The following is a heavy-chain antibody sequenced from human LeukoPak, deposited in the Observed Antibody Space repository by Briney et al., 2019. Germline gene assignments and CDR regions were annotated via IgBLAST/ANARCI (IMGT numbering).Heavy chain of an antibody. CDR1: GGSVSSGSYY. CDR2: IHYSGSA. V-gene: IGHV4-61*01. CDR3: ARDLYASGNYRSYWYFDL. J-gene: IGHJ2*01. D-gene: IGHD3-10*01. Sequence: LETLSLTCTVSGGSVSSGSYYWSWIRQPPGRGLEWIAYIHYSGSAAYNPSLKSRVTISRDMSTNQFSLKMTSVTAADTAVYFCARDLYASGNYRSYWYFDLWGRGTLVTVSS.